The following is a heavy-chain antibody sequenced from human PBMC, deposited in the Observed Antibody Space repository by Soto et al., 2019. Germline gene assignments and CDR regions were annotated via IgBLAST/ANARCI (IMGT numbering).Heavy chain of an antibody. J-gene: IGHJ5*02. Sequence: GXPVKLSSKAPADTFTRYYIRWVRQAPGHGLEWMGRINPNGGRTRCAQTFQGRITMTRDTSTSTVYMELRSLGSEETAIYYCARSSAGVFGIIIESPNWLAPWRQGSLDTFST. D-gene: IGHD3-16*02. CDR1: ADTFTRYY. CDR2: INPNGGRT. V-gene: IGHV1-46*01. CDR3: ARSSAGVFGIIIESPNWLAP.